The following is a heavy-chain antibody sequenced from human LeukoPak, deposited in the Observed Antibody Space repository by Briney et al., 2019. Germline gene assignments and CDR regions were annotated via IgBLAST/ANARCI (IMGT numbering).Heavy chain of an antibody. Sequence: PGGSLRLSCAASGFTFSSYSMNWVRQAPGKGLEWVSSISTSGSYIYYADSMKGRFTISRDNAKNSLYLQMNSLRAEDTAVYYCASSSYFDYWGQGTLVTVS. J-gene: IGHJ4*02. V-gene: IGHV3-21*01. D-gene: IGHD6-6*01. CDR2: ISTSGSYI. CDR3: ASSSYFDY. CDR1: GFTFSSYS.